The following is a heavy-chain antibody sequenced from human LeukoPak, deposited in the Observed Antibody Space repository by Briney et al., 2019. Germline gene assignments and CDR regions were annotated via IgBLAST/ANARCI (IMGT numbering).Heavy chain of an antibody. CDR3: ARAKRSIAVAGPYFDY. D-gene: IGHD6-19*01. CDR2: ISAYNGNT. J-gene: IGHJ4*02. Sequence: ASVKVSCKASGYTFTSYGISWVRQAPGQGLEWMGWISAYNGNTNYAQKLQGRVTMTTDTSTSTAYTELRSLRSDDTAVYYCARAKRSIAVAGPYFDYWGQGTLVTVSS. CDR1: GYTFTSYG. V-gene: IGHV1-18*01.